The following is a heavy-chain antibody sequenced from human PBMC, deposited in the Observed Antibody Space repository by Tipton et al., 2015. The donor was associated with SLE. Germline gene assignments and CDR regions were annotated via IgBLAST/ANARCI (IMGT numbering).Heavy chain of an antibody. CDR2: IYYSGST. CDR1: GGSISSHY. D-gene: IGHD1-26*01. V-gene: IGHV4-59*11. J-gene: IGHJ6*02. Sequence: LRLSCTVSGGSISSHYWSWVRQPPGKGLEWFGYIYYSGSTNYNPSLKSRVTISVDTSKNQFSLKLSSVTAADTAVYYCARVLGGSYYFSYYYYGMDVWGQGTTVTVSS. CDR3: ARVLGGSYYFSYYYYGMDV.